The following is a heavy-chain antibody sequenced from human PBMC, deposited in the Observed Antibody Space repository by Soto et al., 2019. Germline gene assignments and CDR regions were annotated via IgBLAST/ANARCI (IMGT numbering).Heavy chain of an antibody. D-gene: IGHD3-3*01. J-gene: IGHJ6*02. V-gene: IGHV5-51*01. Sequence: GESLKISCKGSGYSFTSYWIGWVRQMPGKGLEWMGIIYPGDSDTRYSPSFQGQVTISADKSISTAYLQWSSLKASDTAMYYCARPTYHFWSGYPPENYGMDVWGQGTTVTVSS. CDR2: IYPGDSDT. CDR3: ARPTYHFWSGYPPENYGMDV. CDR1: GYSFTSYW.